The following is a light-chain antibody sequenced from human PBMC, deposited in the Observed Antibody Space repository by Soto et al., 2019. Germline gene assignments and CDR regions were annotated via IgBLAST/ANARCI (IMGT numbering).Light chain of an antibody. CDR2: GNN. CDR3: QSYDSSLRGHV. Sequence: QSVLTHPPSVSGAPGQRVTISCTGSSSNIEAAYDVHWYQHLPGTAPKLLIYGNNNRPSGVPDRFSGSKSGASASLAITGLQAEDEADYYCQSYDSSLRGHVFGTGTKVTVL. CDR1: SSNIEAAYD. J-gene: IGLJ1*01. V-gene: IGLV1-40*01.